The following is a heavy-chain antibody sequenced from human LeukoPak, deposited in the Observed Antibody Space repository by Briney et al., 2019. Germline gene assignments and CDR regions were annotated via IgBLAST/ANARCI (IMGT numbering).Heavy chain of an antibody. J-gene: IGHJ6*03. CDR2: INHSGST. CDR3: ARGYYYYYMDV. CDR1: GGSFSGYY. V-gene: IGHV4-34*01. Sequence: SETLSLTCAVYGGSFSGYYWSWIRQPPGKGLEWIGEINHSGSTNYNPSLKSRVTISVDTSKNQFSLKLSSVTAADTAVYYCARGYYYYYMDVWGKGTTVTVSS.